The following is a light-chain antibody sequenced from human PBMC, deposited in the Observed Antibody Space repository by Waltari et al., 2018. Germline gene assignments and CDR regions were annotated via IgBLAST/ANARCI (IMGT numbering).Light chain of an antibody. CDR3: QQYYSYPWT. Sequence: AILMTQSPSSLSASTGDRVTITCRASQGVSSYLAWYQQKPGKAPNLLIYAASTLQSGVPSRFSGSGSGTDFSLIISCLQSEDFATYYCQQYYSYPWTFGQGTKVEI. CDR2: AAS. CDR1: QGVSSY. J-gene: IGKJ1*01. V-gene: IGKV1-8*01.